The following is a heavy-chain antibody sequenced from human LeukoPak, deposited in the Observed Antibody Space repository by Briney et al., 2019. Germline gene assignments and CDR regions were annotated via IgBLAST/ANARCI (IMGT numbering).Heavy chain of an antibody. J-gene: IGHJ6*03. V-gene: IGHV4-4*02. CDR2: IYHSGST. CDR3: ARVPYYYYYYMDV. Sequence: PSETLSLTCAVSGGSISSSNWWSWVRQPPGKGLEWIGEIYHSGSTNYNPSLKSRVTISVDKSKNQFSLKLSSVTAADTAVYYCARVPYYYYYYMDVWGKGTTVTVSS. CDR1: GGSISSSNW.